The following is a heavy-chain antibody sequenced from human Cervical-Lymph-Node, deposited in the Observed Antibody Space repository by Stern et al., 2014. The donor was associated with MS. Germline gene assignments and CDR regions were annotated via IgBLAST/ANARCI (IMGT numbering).Heavy chain of an antibody. Sequence: VQLVESGGGLVMPGGSLRLSCAASGFTFTVYYMSWIRQAPGKVLALLSYISSSGSAIYYADSVKGRFPISRDNAKNSLYLQMNSLRAEDTAVYYCAREKGSGYYTHWGQGTLVTVSS. CDR3: AREKGSGYYTH. CDR1: GFTFTVYY. J-gene: IGHJ4*02. V-gene: IGHV3-11*01. D-gene: IGHD3/OR15-3a*01. CDR2: ISSSGSAI.